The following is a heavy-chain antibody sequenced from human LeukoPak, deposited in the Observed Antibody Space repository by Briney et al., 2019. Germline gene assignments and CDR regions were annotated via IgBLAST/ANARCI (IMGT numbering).Heavy chain of an antibody. Sequence: PGGSLRLSCAASGFTFSSYWFHWVRQAPGKGLVWVSRINTDGTSTSYADSVKGRFTIARDNARNTLYLQMNSLRAEDTAIYYCAKDMTGLRDYWGQGTLVTVPS. J-gene: IGHJ4*02. CDR1: GFTFSSYW. D-gene: IGHD3-16*01. CDR2: INTDGTST. V-gene: IGHV3-74*01. CDR3: AKDMTGLRDY.